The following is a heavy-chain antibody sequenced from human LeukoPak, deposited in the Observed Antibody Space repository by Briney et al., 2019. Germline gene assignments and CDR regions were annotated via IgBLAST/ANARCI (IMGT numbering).Heavy chain of an antibody. V-gene: IGHV1-3*03. Sequence: ASVKVSCKASGYTFTSYAMHWVRQAPGQRLEWMGWINAGNGNTKYSQEFQGRVTITRDTSASTAYMELNSLRAEDTAVYYCARVSSSGYGISSGLAYWGQGTLVTVSS. J-gene: IGHJ4*02. D-gene: IGHD3-9*01. CDR2: INAGNGNT. CDR3: ARVSSSGYGISSGLAY. CDR1: GYTFTSYA.